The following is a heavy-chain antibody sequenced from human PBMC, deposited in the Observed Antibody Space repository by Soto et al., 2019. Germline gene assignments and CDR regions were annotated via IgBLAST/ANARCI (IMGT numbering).Heavy chain of an antibody. V-gene: IGHV1-69*12. CDR3: ARRKGEHYGMDG. Sequence: QVQLVQSGAEVKKPGSSVKVSCKASGGTFSSYAISWVRQAPGQGLEWMGGIIPIFGTANYAQKFQGRVTITADDSTITAYRGLSSLSSGDPAVYYCARRKGEHYGMDGWGQGTTVTVSS. CDR2: IIPIFGTA. J-gene: IGHJ6*02. CDR1: GGTFSSYA.